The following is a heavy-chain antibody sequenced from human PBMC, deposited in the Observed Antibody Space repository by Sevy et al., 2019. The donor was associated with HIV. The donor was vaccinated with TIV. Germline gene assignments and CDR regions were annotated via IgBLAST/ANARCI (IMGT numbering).Heavy chain of an antibody. J-gene: IGHJ4*02. V-gene: IGHV3-7*01. CDR1: GFSFSSFW. Sequence: GGSLRLSCAASGFSFSSFWMSWVRQSPGKGLEWVANIKEDGSEKYYVDSVKGRFTISRDNAKNSLYLQMNSLRAEDTAVYYCAREGQWSHPGDYWGQGPLVTVSS. D-gene: IGHD2-15*01. CDR3: AREGQWSHPGDY. CDR2: IKEDGSEK.